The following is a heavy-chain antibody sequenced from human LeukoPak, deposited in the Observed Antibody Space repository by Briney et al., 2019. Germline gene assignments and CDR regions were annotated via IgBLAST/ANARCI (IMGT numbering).Heavy chain of an antibody. Sequence: SETLSLTCTVSGGSISSYYWSWIRQPPGKGLEWIGYIYYSGSTNYNPSLKSRVTISVDTSKNQFSLKLSSVTAADTAVYYCARGGVKVGSILLWFGELDYWGQGTLVTVSS. D-gene: IGHD3-10*01. CDR3: ARGGVKVGSILLWFGELDY. J-gene: IGHJ4*02. V-gene: IGHV4-59*01. CDR2: IYYSGST. CDR1: GGSISSYY.